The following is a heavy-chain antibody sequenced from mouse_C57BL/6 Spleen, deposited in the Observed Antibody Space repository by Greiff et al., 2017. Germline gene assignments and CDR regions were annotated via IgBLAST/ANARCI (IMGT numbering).Heavy chain of an antibody. V-gene: IGHV1-52*01. J-gene: IGHJ3*01. Sequence: QVQLQQPGAELVRPGSSVKLSCKASGYTFTSYWMHWVKQRPIQGLEWIGNIDPSDSETHYNQKFKDKATLTVDKSSSTAYMQLSSLTSEDSAVXYCARSTFPGSSYERFAYWGQGTLVTVSA. CDR1: GYTFTSYW. CDR2: IDPSDSET. D-gene: IGHD1-1*01. CDR3: ARSTFPGSSYERFAY.